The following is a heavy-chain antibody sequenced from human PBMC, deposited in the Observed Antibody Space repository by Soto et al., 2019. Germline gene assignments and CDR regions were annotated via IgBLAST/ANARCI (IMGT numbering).Heavy chain of an antibody. CDR2: INPNSGGT. D-gene: IGHD3-10*01. V-gene: IGHV1-2*04. CDR3: ARVDSGSSSDAFDI. J-gene: IGHJ3*02. CDR1: GYTXTGYY. Sequence: GASVKVSCKASGYTXTGYYMHWVRQAPGQGLEWMGWINPNSGGTNYAQKFQGWVTMTRDTSISTAYMELSRLRSDDTAVYYCARVDSGSSSDAFDIWGQGTMVTVSS.